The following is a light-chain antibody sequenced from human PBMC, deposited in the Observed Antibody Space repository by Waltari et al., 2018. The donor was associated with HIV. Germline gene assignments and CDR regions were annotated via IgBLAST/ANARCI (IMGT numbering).Light chain of an antibody. J-gene: IGLJ2*01. CDR1: RLAGKI. CDR2: ERN. CDR3: QAWDNTIAV. V-gene: IGLV3-1*01. Sequence: YDVSQSDPVSVSPGQIVTIPCVGDRLAGKIVTWYQLTPGRSPQWVIDERNRRASGIPDRFSASKSGKTATLTIRGIQPADEGQYFCQAWDNTIAVFGGGT.